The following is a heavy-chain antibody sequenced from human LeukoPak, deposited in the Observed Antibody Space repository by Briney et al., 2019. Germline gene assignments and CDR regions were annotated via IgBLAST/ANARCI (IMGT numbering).Heavy chain of an antibody. CDR2: IYHSGST. J-gene: IGHJ4*02. CDR3: ARRTTYIGWRPSESPSCFDY. V-gene: IGHV4-38-2*02. CDR1: GYSISSGYY. D-gene: IGHD2-21*02. Sequence: SETLSLTCTVSGYSISSGYYWGWIRQPPGKGLEWVGSIYHSGSTYYNPSLKSRVTISVDTSKNQFSLKLSSVTAADTAVYYCARRTTYIGWRPSESPSCFDYWGQGTLVTVSS.